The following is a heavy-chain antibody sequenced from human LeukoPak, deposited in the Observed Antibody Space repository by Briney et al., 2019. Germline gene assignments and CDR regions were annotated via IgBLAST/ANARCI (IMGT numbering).Heavy chain of an antibody. CDR2: ISSSSSYI. V-gene: IGHV3-21*01. CDR3: ASSGRSXSPIDY. D-gene: IGHD2-15*01. Sequence: GGSLRLSCAASGFTFSSYSMNWVRQAPGKGLEWVSSISSSSSYIYYADSVKGRFTISRDNAKNSLYLQMNSLRAEDTAVYYCASSGRSXSPIDYWGQGTLVTVSS. J-gene: IGHJ4*02. CDR1: GFTFSSYS.